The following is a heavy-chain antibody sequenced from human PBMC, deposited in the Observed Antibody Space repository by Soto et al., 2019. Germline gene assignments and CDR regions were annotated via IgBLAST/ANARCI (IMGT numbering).Heavy chain of an antibody. CDR2: IYYSGST. J-gene: IGHJ6*02. CDR1: GGSGSSGDYF. D-gene: IGHD3-10*01. CDR3: ARSPNYYYYGFDV. V-gene: IGHV4-61*08. Sequence: LSLTCTVSGGSGSSGDYFWSWLRQSPGKRLEWIAYIYYSGSTNYNPSLKSRATISVDTSKSQVSLTLTSMTAADAALYYCARSPNYYYYGFDVWGQGTAVTVSS.